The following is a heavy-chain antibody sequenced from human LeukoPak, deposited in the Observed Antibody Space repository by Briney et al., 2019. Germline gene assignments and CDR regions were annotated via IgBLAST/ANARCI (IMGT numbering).Heavy chain of an antibody. J-gene: IGHJ3*02. CDR1: GFSFDDYA. Sequence: GGSLRLSCAASGFSFDDYAMHWVRQAPGKGLEWVSGISWNSGVSDYADSVKGRFTISRDNAKNSLYLQMNSLRAEDMALYYCAKDLGNCGGNCNFDFVGFDIWGQGTLVTVSS. D-gene: IGHD2-21*02. CDR2: ISWNSGVS. V-gene: IGHV3-9*03. CDR3: AKDLGNCGGNCNFDFVGFDI.